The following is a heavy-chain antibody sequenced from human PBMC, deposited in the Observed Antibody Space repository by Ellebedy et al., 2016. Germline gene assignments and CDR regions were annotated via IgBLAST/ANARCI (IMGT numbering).Heavy chain of an antibody. CDR2: ISWNSGSI. J-gene: IGHJ3*02. CDR3: ARDGAGGAFDI. V-gene: IGHV3-9*01. D-gene: IGHD3-10*01. Sequence: SLKISXAVSGFTFDDFAMHWVRQAPGKGLEWVSGISWNSGSIGYADSVKGRFTISRDNAKNSLYLQMNSLRAEDTAVYYCARDGAGGAFDIWGQGTMVTVSS. CDR1: GFTFDDFA.